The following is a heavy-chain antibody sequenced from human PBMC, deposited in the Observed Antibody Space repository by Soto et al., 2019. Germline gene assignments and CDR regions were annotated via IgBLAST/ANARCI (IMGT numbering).Heavy chain of an antibody. CDR3: ARNCYDFWSGYRDWFDP. CDR1: GYTFTSYG. J-gene: IGHJ5*02. D-gene: IGHD3-3*01. Sequence: ASVKVSCKASGYTFTSYGISWVRQAPGQGLEWMGWISAYNGNTNYAQKLQGRVTMTTDTSTSTAYMELRSLRSDDTAVYYCARNCYDFWSGYRDWFDPWGQGTLVTV. V-gene: IGHV1-18*04. CDR2: ISAYNGNT.